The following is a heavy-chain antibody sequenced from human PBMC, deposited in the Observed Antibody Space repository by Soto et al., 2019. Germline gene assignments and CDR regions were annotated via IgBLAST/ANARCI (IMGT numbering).Heavy chain of an antibody. CDR1: GFTFSSYD. V-gene: IGHV3-13*01. CDR2: IGTAGDT. D-gene: IGHD3-9*01. CDR3: ARGLVIDHYYYYYMDV. Sequence: GGSLRLSCAASGFTFSSYDMHWVRQATGKGLEWVSAIGTAGDTYYPGSVKGRFTISRENAKNSLYLQMNSLRAGDMAVYYCARGLVIDHYYYYYMDVWGKGTTVTVSS. J-gene: IGHJ6*03.